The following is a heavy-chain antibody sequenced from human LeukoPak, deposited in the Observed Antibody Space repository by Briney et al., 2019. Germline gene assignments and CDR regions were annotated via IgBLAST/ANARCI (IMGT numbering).Heavy chain of an antibody. CDR2: IYYSGST. Sequence: SETLSLTCTVSGGSISSYYWSWIRQPPGKGLEWIGYIYYSGSTNYNPSLKSRVTISVDTSKNQFSLKLSSVTAADTAVYYCARGHDYIGWFDPWGQGTLVTVSS. D-gene: IGHD4-11*01. J-gene: IGHJ5*02. CDR3: ARGHDYIGWFDP. CDR1: GGSISSYY. V-gene: IGHV4-59*12.